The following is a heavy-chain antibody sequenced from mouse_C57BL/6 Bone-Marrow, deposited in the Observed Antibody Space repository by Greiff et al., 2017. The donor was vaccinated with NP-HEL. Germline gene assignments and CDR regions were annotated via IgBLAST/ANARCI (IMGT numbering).Heavy chain of an antibody. Sequence: EVKLVESGGGLVKPGGSLKLSCAASGFTFSSYAMSWVRQTPEKRLEWVATISDGGSYTYYPDNVKGRFTISRDNAKNNLYLQMSHLKSEDTAMYYCARPYYYGSSYGFAYWGQGTLVTVSA. J-gene: IGHJ3*01. D-gene: IGHD1-1*01. CDR2: ISDGGSYT. V-gene: IGHV5-4*03. CDR3: ARPYYYGSSYGFAY. CDR1: GFTFSSYA.